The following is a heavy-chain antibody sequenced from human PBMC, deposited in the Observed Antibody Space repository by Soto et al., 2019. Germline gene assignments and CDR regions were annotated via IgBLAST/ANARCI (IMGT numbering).Heavy chain of an antibody. J-gene: IGHJ5*02. CDR3: AKDLHYGDDYNWFDP. CDR1: GFTFSSYA. D-gene: IGHD4-17*01. Sequence: GGSLRLSCAASGFTFSSYAMSWVRQAPGKGLEWVSAISGSGGSTYYADSVKGRLTISRDNSKNTLYLQMNSLRAEDTAVYYYAKDLHYGDDYNWFDPWGQGTLVTVSS. CDR2: ISGSGGST. V-gene: IGHV3-23*01.